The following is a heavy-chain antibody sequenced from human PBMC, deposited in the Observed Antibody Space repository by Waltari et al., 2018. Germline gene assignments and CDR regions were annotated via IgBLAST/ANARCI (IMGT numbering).Heavy chain of an antibody. CDR1: GGTFSSYA. CDR3: AQTEMATTMDAFDI. CDR2: IIPIFGTA. D-gene: IGHD5-12*01. J-gene: IGHJ3*02. Sequence: QVQLVQSGAEVKKPGASVKVSCKASGGTFSSYAISWVRQAPGQGLEWMGGIIPIFGTANYAQKFQGRVTITADESTSTAYMELSSLRSEDTAVYYCAQTEMATTMDAFDIWGQGTMVTVSS. V-gene: IGHV1-69*12.